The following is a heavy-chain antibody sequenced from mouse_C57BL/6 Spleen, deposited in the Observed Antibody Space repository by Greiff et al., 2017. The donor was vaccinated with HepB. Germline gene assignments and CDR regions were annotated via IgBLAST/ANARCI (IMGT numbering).Heavy chain of an antibody. J-gene: IGHJ4*01. CDR3: ARLDGSDYDYYAMCY. CDR1: GYTFTDYN. CDR2: INPNNGGT. Sequence: VQLQQSGPELVKPGASVKIPCKASGYTFTDYNMDWVKQSHGKSLEWIGDINPNNGGTIYNQKFKGKATLTVDKSSSTAYMELHSLTSEDTAVYDCARLDGSDYDYYAMCYWGQGTSVTVSA. D-gene: IGHD1-1*01. V-gene: IGHV1-18*01.